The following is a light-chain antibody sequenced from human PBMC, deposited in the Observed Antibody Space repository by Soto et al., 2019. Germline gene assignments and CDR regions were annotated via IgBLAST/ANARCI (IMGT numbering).Light chain of an antibody. CDR3: QQYYTTPRT. CDR1: RSVLHESNNEEA. CDR2: CAS. J-gene: IGKJ1*01. Sequence: DVVMTQSPDSLAVSLGGRATVNCKASRSVLHESNNEEALAWYQQKPGQPPRLLIYCASVRESGVPDRFTGRGSGKDFTLPISSLQAGDVAVYYCQQYYTTPRTFGQGTKVEIK. V-gene: IGKV4-1*01.